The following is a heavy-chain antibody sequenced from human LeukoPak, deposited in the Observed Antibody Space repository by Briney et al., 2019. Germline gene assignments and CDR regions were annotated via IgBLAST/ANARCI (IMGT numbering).Heavy chain of an antibody. J-gene: IGHJ5*02. D-gene: IGHD6-25*01. CDR2: ISGRGGST. CDR3: VKGSSILSAAGEFDP. CDR1: GFTFNNFP. V-gene: IGHV3-23*01. Sequence: GGSLRLSCAASGFTFNNFPMSWVRQAPGEGLEWVSGISGRGGSTYYADSVKGRFTISRDKSKSTLYLEMGGLRAEDTAMYYCVKGSSILSAAGEFDPWGQGTRVTVSA.